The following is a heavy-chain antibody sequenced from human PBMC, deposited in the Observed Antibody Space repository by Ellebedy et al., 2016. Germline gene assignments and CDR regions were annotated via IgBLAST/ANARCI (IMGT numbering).Heavy chain of an antibody. V-gene: IGHV4-59*08. CDR3: ATYTMGRLDY. CDR2: MYHSGST. D-gene: IGHD1-1*01. Sequence: SETLSLTCTVSGDSIRSYYWSWIRQPPGRGLEWIGYMYHSGSTNYNPSLKSRVTISVDTSKNQFSLKLSSVTAADMAVYYCATYTMGRLDYWGQGTLVTVSS. J-gene: IGHJ4*02. CDR1: GDSIRSYY.